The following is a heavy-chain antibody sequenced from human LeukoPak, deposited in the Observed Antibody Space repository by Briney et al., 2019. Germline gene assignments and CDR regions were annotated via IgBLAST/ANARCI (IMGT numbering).Heavy chain of an antibody. CDR2: IYYSGST. Sequence: PSETLSLTCTVSGGSISSGDYYWSWIRQPPGEGLEWIGYIYYSGSTYYNPSLKSRVTISVDTSKNQFSLKLSSVTAADTAVYYCARAPHNYYYYGMDVWGQGTTVTVSS. CDR1: GGSISSGDYY. V-gene: IGHV4-30-4*01. CDR3: ARAPHNYYYYGMDV. J-gene: IGHJ6*02.